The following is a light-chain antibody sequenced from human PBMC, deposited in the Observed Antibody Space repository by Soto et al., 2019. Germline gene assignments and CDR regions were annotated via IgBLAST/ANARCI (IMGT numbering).Light chain of an antibody. CDR3: QEYDNWPPEGT. CDR1: QSVTSNY. Sequence: EIVLTQSPGTLSLSPGERATLSCRASQSVTSNYLAWYQQKPGQAPRLLIYGATSGAAGIPARFSGSGSGTEFTLTISGLEPEDFALYYCQEYDNWPPEGTFGQGTKVDIK. V-gene: IGKV3-20*01. CDR2: GAT. J-gene: IGKJ1*01.